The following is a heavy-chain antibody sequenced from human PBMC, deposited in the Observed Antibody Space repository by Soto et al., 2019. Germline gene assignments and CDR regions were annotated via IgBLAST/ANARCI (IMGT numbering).Heavy chain of an antibody. V-gene: IGHV3-49*03. J-gene: IGHJ3*02. CDR2: IRSKAYGGTT. D-gene: IGHD2-15*01. CDR3: TREDIVVVPFAFDI. Sequence: PGGSLRISCTASGFTFGDYAMSGFRQAPGKGLEWVGFIRSKAYGGTTEYAASVKGRFTISRDDSKSIAYLQMNSLKTEDTAVYYCTREDIVVVPFAFDIWGQGTMVTVSS. CDR1: GFTFGDYA.